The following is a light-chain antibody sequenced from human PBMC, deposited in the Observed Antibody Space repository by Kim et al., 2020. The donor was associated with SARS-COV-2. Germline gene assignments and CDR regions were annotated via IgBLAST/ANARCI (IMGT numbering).Light chain of an antibody. V-gene: IGLV2-23*02. Sequence: QSALTQQASVSGSPGQSITISCTGTSSDVGNYNLVSWYQQHPGKAPKLMIYEVTKRPSGVSNRFSGSKSAYTASLTISGLQAEDEGDYYCCSYARNYTGVFGGGTQLTVL. CDR3: CSYARNYTGV. J-gene: IGLJ3*02. CDR2: EVT. CDR1: SSDVGNYNL.